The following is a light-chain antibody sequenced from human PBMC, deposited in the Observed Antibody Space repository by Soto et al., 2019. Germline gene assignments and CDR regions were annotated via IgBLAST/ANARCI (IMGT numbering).Light chain of an antibody. V-gene: IGKV3-20*01. J-gene: IGKJ1*01. CDR2: STS. CDR1: QSISISY. Sequence: IVLTQSPGTLSLSPWERATLSCRASQSISISYIAWYQQQPGQAPRLLIYSTSTRATGIPDRFSGSGSGTDFTLTISKLEPGDFAVYYCQQYGGSSWTFGQGTKVDIK. CDR3: QQYGGSSWT.